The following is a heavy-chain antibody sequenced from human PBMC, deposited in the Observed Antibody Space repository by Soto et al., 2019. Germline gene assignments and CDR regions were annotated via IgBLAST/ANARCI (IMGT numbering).Heavy chain of an antibody. CDR3: ARANSSSWYKLQYKWFDS. V-gene: IGHV4-59*01. Sequence: PSETLSLTCTVSGASISEYYWSWVRQPPGKGLEWIGYMYYSETTVYNPSLKSRVTISVDTSKNQASLNLNSATAADTAVYYCARANSSSWYKLQYKWFDSWGQGTLVTVSS. J-gene: IGHJ5*01. D-gene: IGHD6-13*01. CDR2: MYYSETT. CDR1: GASISEYY.